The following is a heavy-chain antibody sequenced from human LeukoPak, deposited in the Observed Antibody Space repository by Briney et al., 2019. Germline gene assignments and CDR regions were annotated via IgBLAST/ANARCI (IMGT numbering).Heavy chain of an antibody. Sequence: SETLSLTCTVSDGSISSYYWSWIRQPPGKGLEWIGYIYYSGSTNYNPSLKSRVTISVDTSKNQFSLKLSSVTAADTAVYYCAMKYSGSYYAWFDPWGQGTLVTVSS. J-gene: IGHJ5*02. D-gene: IGHD1-26*01. CDR2: IYYSGST. V-gene: IGHV4-59*01. CDR1: DGSISSYY. CDR3: AMKYSGSYYAWFDP.